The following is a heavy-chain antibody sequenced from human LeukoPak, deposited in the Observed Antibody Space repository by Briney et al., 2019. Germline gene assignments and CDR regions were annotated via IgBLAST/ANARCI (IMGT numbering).Heavy chain of an antibody. V-gene: IGHV4-61*02. CDR1: GGSNSSGPYY. Sequence: RPSETLSLTRTVSGGSNSSGPYYWSWIRQPAGKGLEWIGRIYSSGRTNYNPSLKSRVTISLDTSKNQISLKVSSVTAADTAMYFCARGDVDSGYNWGGSYYHYYMDVWGKGTTVTVSS. CDR3: ARGDVDSGYNWGGSYYHYYMDV. D-gene: IGHD5-24*01. J-gene: IGHJ6*03. CDR2: IYSSGRT.